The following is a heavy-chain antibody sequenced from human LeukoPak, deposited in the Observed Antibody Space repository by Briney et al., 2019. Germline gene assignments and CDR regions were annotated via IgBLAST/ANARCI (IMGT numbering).Heavy chain of an antibody. Sequence: GGSLRLSCAASGFTFSDYYMSWIRQAPGKGLEWVSYISSSGSTIYYADSVKGRFTISRDNAKNSLYLQMNSLRAEDTAVYYCARERQNKDFWSGGDYWGQGTLVTVSS. CDR2: ISSSGSTI. V-gene: IGHV3-11*04. CDR1: GFTFSDYY. CDR3: ARERQNKDFWSGGDY. J-gene: IGHJ4*02. D-gene: IGHD3-3*01.